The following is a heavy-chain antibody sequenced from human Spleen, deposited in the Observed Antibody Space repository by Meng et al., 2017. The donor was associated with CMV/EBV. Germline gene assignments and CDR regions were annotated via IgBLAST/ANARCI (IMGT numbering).Heavy chain of an antibody. J-gene: IGHJ5*02. Sequence: GGTISSGGYYWSWIRQHPGKGLEWIGYIYYSGSTYYNPSLKSRVTISVDTSKNQFSLKLSSVTAADTAVYYCARGPMTTYSSGSFDPWGQGTLVTVSS. CDR3: ARGPMTTYSSGSFDP. D-gene: IGHD6-19*01. CDR2: IYYSGST. V-gene: IGHV4-31*02. CDR1: GGTISSGGYY.